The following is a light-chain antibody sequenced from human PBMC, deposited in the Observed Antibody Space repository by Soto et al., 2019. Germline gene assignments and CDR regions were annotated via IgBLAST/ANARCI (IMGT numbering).Light chain of an antibody. CDR1: SIDVGGYNY. Sequence: QSVLTQPASVSGSPGQSITISCTGTSIDVGGYNYVSWYQQHPGKAPKLMIYDVSNRPSGVSNRFSGSKSGNTASLTISGLQAEDEADYYCSSYTSSSTVVFGTGTKVTVL. CDR3: SSYTSSSTVV. CDR2: DVS. V-gene: IGLV2-14*01. J-gene: IGLJ1*01.